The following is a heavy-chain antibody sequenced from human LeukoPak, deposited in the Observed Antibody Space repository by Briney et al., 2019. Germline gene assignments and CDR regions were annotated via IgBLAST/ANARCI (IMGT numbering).Heavy chain of an antibody. CDR2: INPNTGGT. CDR1: GYTFTGYF. Sequence: ASMKVSCKASGYTFTGYFIHWVRQAPGQGLDWMRWINPNTGGTNYAQKFQGRVTMTRDTSISAVYMELTRLTSDDTAVYYCARGGVNAYFFDYWGQGTLVTVSS. V-gene: IGHV1-2*02. J-gene: IGHJ4*02. CDR3: ARGGVNAYFFDY. D-gene: IGHD4-23*01.